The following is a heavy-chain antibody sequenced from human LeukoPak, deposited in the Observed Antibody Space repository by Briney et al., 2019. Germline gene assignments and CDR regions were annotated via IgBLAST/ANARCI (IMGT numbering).Heavy chain of an antibody. CDR2: IIPIFGTA. Sequence: GASVKVSGKASGGTFSSYAISWVRQAPGQGLEWMGGIIPIFGTANYAQKFQGRVTITTDESTSTAYMELSSLRSEDTAVYYCARGADHLTYYDYVWGSYRYTYFDYWGQGTLVTVSS. CDR3: ARGADHLTYYDYVWGSYRYTYFDY. CDR1: GGTFSSYA. V-gene: IGHV1-69*05. J-gene: IGHJ4*02. D-gene: IGHD3-16*02.